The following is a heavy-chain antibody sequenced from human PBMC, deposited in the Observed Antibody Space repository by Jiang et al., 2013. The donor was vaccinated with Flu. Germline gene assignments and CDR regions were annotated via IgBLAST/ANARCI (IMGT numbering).Heavy chain of an antibody. CDR2: IYYSGST. Sequence: SGSGLVKPSETLSLTCTVSGGSISSSSYYWGWIRQPPGKGLEWIGSIYYSGSTYYNPSLKSRVTISVDTSKNQFSLKLSSVTAADTAVYYCARLQEPYDSSGYMSYWGQGTLVTVSS. D-gene: IGHD3-22*01. CDR3: ARLQEPYDSSGYMSY. CDR1: GGSISSSSYY. V-gene: IGHV4-39*01. J-gene: IGHJ4*02.